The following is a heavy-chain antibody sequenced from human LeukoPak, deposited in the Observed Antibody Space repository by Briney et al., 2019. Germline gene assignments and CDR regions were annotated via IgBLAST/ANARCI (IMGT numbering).Heavy chain of an antibody. V-gene: IGHV4-39*01. J-gene: IGHJ4*02. D-gene: IGHD2-15*01. CDR1: GGSISSSNYY. CDR2: IYYSGST. Sequence: SEILSLTCTVSGGSISSSNYYWGWIRQPPGKGLEWIGSIYYSGSTYYSPSLKSRVTISVDTSKNQFSLGLSSVTTADTAVYYCARHRRVVVVVATKGAHTVTTQAGVDYWGQGTLVTVSS. CDR3: ARHRRVVVVVATKGAHTVTTQAGVDY.